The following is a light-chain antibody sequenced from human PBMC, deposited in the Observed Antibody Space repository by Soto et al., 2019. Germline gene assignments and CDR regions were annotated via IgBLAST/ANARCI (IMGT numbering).Light chain of an antibody. CDR1: QSVSSSY. CDR3: QQYSSSGYT. Sequence: EIVLTQSPGTLSLSPGERATLSCRASQSVSSSYLAWYQQKPGQAPRLLIYGASSRATGIPDRFSGSGSGTDFTLTISSLEPEDFAVYYCQQYSSSGYTFGQGTKLEIK. J-gene: IGKJ2*01. CDR2: GAS. V-gene: IGKV3-20*01.